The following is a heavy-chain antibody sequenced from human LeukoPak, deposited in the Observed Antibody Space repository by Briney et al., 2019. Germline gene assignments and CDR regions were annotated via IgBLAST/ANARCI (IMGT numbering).Heavy chain of an antibody. D-gene: IGHD2-15*01. CDR2: MNPNSGNT. Sequence: ASVKVSCKASGYTFISYDINWVRQATGQGLEWMGWMNPNSGNTGYAQRFQGRVTMTRNTSISTAYMELSSLGSEDTAVYYCARRTRELGYCSGGSCYHDAFDIWGQGTMVTVSS. CDR1: GYTFISYD. CDR3: ARRTRELGYCSGGSCYHDAFDI. J-gene: IGHJ3*02. V-gene: IGHV1-8*01.